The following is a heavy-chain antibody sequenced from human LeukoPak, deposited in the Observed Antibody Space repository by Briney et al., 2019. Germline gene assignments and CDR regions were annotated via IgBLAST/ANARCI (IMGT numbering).Heavy chain of an antibody. J-gene: IGHJ2*01. CDR2: INHSGST. V-gene: IGHV4-34*01. D-gene: IGHD6-19*01. CDR3: ARHRGGPTGYSSGWYPARNAYFDL. Sequence: PSETLSLTCAVYGGSFSGYYWSWIRQPPGKGLEWIGEINHSGSTNYNPSLKSRVTISVDTSKNQFSLKLSSVTAADTAVYYCARHRGGPTGYSSGWYPARNAYFDLWGRGTLVTVSS. CDR1: GGSFSGYY.